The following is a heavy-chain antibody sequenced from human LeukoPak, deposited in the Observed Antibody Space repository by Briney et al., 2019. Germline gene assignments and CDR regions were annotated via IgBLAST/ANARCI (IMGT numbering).Heavy chain of an antibody. V-gene: IGHV4-38-2*02. CDR3: ARHIGTPGYSYGHYFDY. J-gene: IGHJ4*02. Sequence: PSETLSLTCTVSGYSISSAYYWGWTRQSPGKGLEWIGSVYLSGSTHYNPSLKSRVTISVDTSKNQFSLSLGSVTAADTAIYYCARHIGTPGYSYGHYFDYWGQGTLVTVSS. D-gene: IGHD5-18*01. CDR2: VYLSGST. CDR1: GYSISSAYY.